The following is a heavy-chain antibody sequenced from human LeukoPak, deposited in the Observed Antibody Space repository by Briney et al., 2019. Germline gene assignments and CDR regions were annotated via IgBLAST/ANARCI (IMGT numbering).Heavy chain of an antibody. CDR3: ARAPYYDILTGYSYFAY. Sequence: GGSLRLSCAASGFTFSNYAMTWVRQAPGKGLEWVSAISGSGGSTSYADSVKGRFTISRDNSKNTLYLQMNSLRAEDTAVYYCARAPYYDILTGYSYFAYWGQGTLVTVSS. V-gene: IGHV3-23*01. D-gene: IGHD3-9*01. CDR2: ISGSGGST. J-gene: IGHJ4*02. CDR1: GFTFSNYA.